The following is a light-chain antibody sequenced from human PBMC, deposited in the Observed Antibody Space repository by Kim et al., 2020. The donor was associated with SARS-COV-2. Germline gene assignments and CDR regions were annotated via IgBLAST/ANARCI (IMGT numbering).Light chain of an antibody. Sequence: GQSVAISCTGPSIDVGGYDYVTRYKHHRGEAPEVVIHDVTRRPSGVPERFSGSKSGNAASLTISGLQPEDEADYYCGSYAGGYSWMFGGGTQLTVL. V-gene: IGLV2-11*01. CDR2: DVT. J-gene: IGLJ3*02. CDR1: SIDVGGYDY. CDR3: GSYAGGYSWM.